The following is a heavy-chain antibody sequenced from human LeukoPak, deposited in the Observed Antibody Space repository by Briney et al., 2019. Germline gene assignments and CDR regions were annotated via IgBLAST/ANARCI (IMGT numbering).Heavy chain of an antibody. V-gene: IGHV4-31*03. J-gene: IGHJ2*01. Sequence: PSETLSLTCTVSVASISIGGYFCSWVRQHPGKGLEWIGYIHYSVSTYYNPSLKSRVIISVDKYKNQFSLKVSSVTAEDTAVYYCARVALRDGAYVDQFDLWGRGTLLTVSS. CDR2: IHYSVST. CDR3: ARVALRDGAYVDQFDL. D-gene: IGHD1-26*01. CDR1: VASISIGGYF.